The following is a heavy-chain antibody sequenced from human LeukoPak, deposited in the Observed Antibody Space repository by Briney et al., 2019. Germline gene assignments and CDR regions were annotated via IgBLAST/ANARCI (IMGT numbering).Heavy chain of an antibody. CDR2: ISYDGSNK. Sequence: GGSLRLSCAASGFTFSSYGMHWVRQAPGKGLEWVAVISYDGSNKYYADSVKGRFTISRDNSKNTLYLQMDSLRAEDTAVYYCAKEAIMTTVVNADPKYFQHWGQGTLVTVSS. J-gene: IGHJ1*01. CDR1: GFTFSSYG. CDR3: AKEAIMTTVVNADPKYFQH. D-gene: IGHD4-23*01. V-gene: IGHV3-30*18.